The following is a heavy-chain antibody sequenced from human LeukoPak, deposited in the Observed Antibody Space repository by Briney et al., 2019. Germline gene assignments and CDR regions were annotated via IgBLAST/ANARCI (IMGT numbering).Heavy chain of an antibody. V-gene: IGHV3-64*01. Sequence: GGSLRLSCAASGFTFSSYAMHWVRQAPGKGLEYVSAISSNGGSTYYANSVKGRFTTSRDNAKNSLYLQMNSLRAEDTAVYYCARVSGEGSYYNYMDVWGKGTTVTISS. CDR3: ARVSGEGSYYNYMDV. D-gene: IGHD1-14*01. CDR2: ISSNGGST. CDR1: GFTFSSYA. J-gene: IGHJ6*03.